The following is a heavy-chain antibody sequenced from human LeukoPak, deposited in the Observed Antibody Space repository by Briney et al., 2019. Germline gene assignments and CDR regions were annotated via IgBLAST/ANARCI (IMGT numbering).Heavy chain of an antibody. CDR1: GFTFDDYA. V-gene: IGHV3-20*04. CDR3: ARGSVQLWLRDTYYYMDV. D-gene: IGHD5-18*01. Sequence: GDSLRLSCAASGFTFDDYAMNWVRQVPGRGLEWVSGINWDGRITEYADSVKDRFTISRQNTKNSLYLYMNNLGGEDTALYFCARGSVQLWLRDTYYYMDVWGKGTTVTVSS. J-gene: IGHJ6*03. CDR2: INWDGRIT.